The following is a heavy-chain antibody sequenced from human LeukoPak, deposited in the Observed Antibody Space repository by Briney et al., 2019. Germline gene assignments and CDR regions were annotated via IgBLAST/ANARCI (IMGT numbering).Heavy chain of an antibody. V-gene: IGHV3-9*01. D-gene: IGHD2-15*01. Sequence: GGSLRLSCAASGFTFDDYAMHWVRQAPGKGLEWVSGISWNSGSIGYADSVKGRFTISRDNAKNSLYLQMNSLRAEDTGIYYCARVYMEAPATGREAFDIWGQGTMVTVSS. CDR3: ARVYMEAPATGREAFDI. J-gene: IGHJ3*02. CDR2: ISWNSGSI. CDR1: GFTFDDYA.